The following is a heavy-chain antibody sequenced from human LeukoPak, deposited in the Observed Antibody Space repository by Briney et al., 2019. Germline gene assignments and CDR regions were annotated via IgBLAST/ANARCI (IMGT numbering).Heavy chain of an antibody. CDR2: ISYDGSNK. CDR3: AKDSSSGWIDY. D-gene: IGHD6-19*01. CDR1: GFTFSRYA. J-gene: IGHJ4*02. Sequence: GGSLRLSCAASGFTFSRYAMHWVRQAPGKGLEWVAVISYDGSNKYYADSVKGRFTISRDNSKNTLYLQMNSLRAEDTAVYYCAKDSSSGWIDYWGQGTLVTVSS. V-gene: IGHV3-30-3*01.